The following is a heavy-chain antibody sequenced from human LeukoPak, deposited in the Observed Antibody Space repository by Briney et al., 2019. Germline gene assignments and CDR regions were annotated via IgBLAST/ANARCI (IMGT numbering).Heavy chain of an antibody. CDR1: GGSIRRYY. J-gene: IGHJ6*03. D-gene: IGHD3-10*01. CDR3: AKDFRGYSYYMDV. Sequence: AEPLSLTCSVSGGSIRRYYWGWIRQPPGKGVEWIGYIYHSGTTNYNPSLKSRVTISVDTSKNQLSLKLNSVTAADTAVYYCAKDFRGYSYYMDVWGPGTTVTVSS. CDR2: IYHSGTT. V-gene: IGHV4-59*12.